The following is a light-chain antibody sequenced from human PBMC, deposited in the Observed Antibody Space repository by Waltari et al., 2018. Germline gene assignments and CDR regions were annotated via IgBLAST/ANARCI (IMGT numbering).Light chain of an antibody. CDR2: GAS. Sequence: EIVLTQSPGTLSLSPGERATLSCRASQSVSSNFLAWYLQRPGQAPRLLIYGASRGAVGIPDRFSGSGSGTDFTLTISRLEPEDFAVYYCQQYGSSPLTFGGGTKVEIK. CDR1: QSVSSNF. V-gene: IGKV3-20*01. CDR3: QQYGSSPLT. J-gene: IGKJ4*01.